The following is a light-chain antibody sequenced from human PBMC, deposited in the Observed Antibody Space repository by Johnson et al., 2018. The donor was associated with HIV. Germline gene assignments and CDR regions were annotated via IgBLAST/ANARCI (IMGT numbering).Light chain of an antibody. V-gene: IGLV1-51*02. CDR2: ENN. Sequence: QSVLTQPPSVSAAPGQKVTISCSGSTYNIGNNYVSWYQQLPGTAPTLLIYENNKLPSGIPDRFSGSKSGTSATLGITGLQTGDEADYYCGTWGSSLSACLGHGTTVTVL. CDR1: TYNIGNNY. CDR3: GTWGSSLSAC. J-gene: IGLJ1*01.